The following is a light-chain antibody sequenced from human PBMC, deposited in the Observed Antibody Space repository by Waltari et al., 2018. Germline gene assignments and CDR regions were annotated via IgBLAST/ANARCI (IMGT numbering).Light chain of an antibody. Sequence: EIVLTQSPATLSLSPGERATLSCRASQGVSSYLAWYQQRPGQAPRLLIYSAANRATGIPARFSGSGSGTDITLTISSLEPEDFAVYYCQQRSDWPRTFGQGTKVEIK. CDR1: QGVSSY. CDR2: SAA. CDR3: QQRSDWPRT. V-gene: IGKV3-11*01. J-gene: IGKJ1*01.